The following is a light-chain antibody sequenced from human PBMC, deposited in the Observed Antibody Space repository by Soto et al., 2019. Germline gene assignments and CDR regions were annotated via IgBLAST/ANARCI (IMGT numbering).Light chain of an antibody. CDR3: QQYNNCPRV. CDR2: GAS. V-gene: IGKV3-15*01. Sequence: EIVMTQSPATLSVSPGERATLSCRASQSVSSNLAWYQQKPGQAPRLLIYGASTRATGIPARFSGSGSGTEFTLTISSRQSEDFAVYYCQQYNNCPRVFGQGAKVEIK. CDR1: QSVSSN. J-gene: IGKJ1*01.